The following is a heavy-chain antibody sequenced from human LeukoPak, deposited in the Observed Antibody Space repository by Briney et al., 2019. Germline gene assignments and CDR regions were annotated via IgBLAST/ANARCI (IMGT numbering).Heavy chain of an antibody. Sequence: SETLSLACAVYGGSFSGYYWSWIRQPPGKGLEWIGEINHSGSTNYNPSLKSRVTISVDTSKNQFSLKLSSVTAADTAVYYCARSTGYFHYYGMDVWGQGTTVTVSS. J-gene: IGHJ6*02. V-gene: IGHV4-34*01. D-gene: IGHD3-22*01. CDR1: GGSFSGYY. CDR2: INHSGST. CDR3: ARSTGYFHYYGMDV.